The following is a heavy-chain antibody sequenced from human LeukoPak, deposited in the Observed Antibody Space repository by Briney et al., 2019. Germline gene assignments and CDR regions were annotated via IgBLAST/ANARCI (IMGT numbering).Heavy chain of an antibody. Sequence: TGGSLRLSCAASGFTFSNYAMSWVGQAPGKGLEWVSTITSSGASTDYADSVKGRFTISRDNSKNMLYLQMNSLRVEDTAVYYCAKGGPVVASAFDYWGRGTLVTVSS. D-gene: IGHD2-15*01. CDR1: GFTFSNYA. J-gene: IGHJ4*02. CDR2: ITSSGAST. CDR3: AKGGPVVASAFDY. V-gene: IGHV3-23*01.